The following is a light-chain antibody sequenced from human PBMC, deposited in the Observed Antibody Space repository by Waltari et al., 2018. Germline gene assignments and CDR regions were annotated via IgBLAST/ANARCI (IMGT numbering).Light chain of an antibody. CDR3: SSYTSSDTPV. Sequence: QSALTQPASVSGSPGQSITISCTGTSSDVGGYNFVSWYQQHPGKAPKLMIYDVSNRPSGVSNRFSGSKSGNTASLSISGLQAEDEADYYCSSYTSSDTPVFGTGTKVTVV. CDR1: SSDVGGYNF. J-gene: IGLJ1*01. V-gene: IGLV2-14*01. CDR2: DVS.